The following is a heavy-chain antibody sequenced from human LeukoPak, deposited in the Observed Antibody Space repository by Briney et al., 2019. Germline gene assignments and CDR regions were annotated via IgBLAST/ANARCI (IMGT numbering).Heavy chain of an antibody. V-gene: IGHV3-74*01. D-gene: IGHD2-21*02. CDR2: INSNGSNI. Sequence: GGSLRLSCAASGFTFSSYWMHWVRQAPGKGLVWVSRINSNGSNINYADSVKGRFTISRDIAKNTVYLQMDSLRAEDTAVYYCARDTTYCGGGCYSLTDYWGQGTLVSVSS. CDR3: ARDTTYCGGGCYSLTDY. J-gene: IGHJ4*02. CDR1: GFTFSSYW.